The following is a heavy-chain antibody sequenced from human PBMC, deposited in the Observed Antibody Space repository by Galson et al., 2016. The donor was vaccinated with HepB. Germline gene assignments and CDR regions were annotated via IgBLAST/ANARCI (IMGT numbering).Heavy chain of an antibody. CDR3: AREGMTTVAMLDY. J-gene: IGHJ4*02. D-gene: IGHD4-23*01. V-gene: IGHV3-33*01. CDR1: GFIFSSYG. Sequence: SLRLSCAASGFIFSSYGMHWVRQAPGKGLEWVAVIWNDGSNQYYVDSAKGRFTISGDNSKNTQYLQMNSLRAEDTAVYYCAREGMTTVAMLDYWGQGTLVTVAS. CDR2: IWNDGSNQ.